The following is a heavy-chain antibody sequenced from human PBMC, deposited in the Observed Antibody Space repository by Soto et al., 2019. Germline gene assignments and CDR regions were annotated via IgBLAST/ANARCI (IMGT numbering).Heavy chain of an antibody. J-gene: IGHJ4*02. CDR1: GGSISSGDYY. Sequence: QVQLQESGPGLVKPSQTLSLTCTVSGGSISSGDYYWSWIRQPPGKGLEWIGYILYSGTTNYNPSRESRLTISADTSKNQFTLKLTSVTAADTAVYYCARNGALDYWGRGTLVTVSS. CDR3: ARNGALDY. D-gene: IGHD2-8*01. V-gene: IGHV4-30-4*01. CDR2: ILYSGTT.